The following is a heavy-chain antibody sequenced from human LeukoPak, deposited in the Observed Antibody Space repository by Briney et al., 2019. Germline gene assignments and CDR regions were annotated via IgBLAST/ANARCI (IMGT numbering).Heavy chain of an antibody. J-gene: IGHJ6*04. D-gene: IGHD6-13*01. CDR1: GFTFSSYE. CDR3: ARDGSSWYGMDV. V-gene: IGHV3-48*03. Sequence: GGSLRLSCAASGFTFSSYEMNWVRQAPGKGLEWVSYISSSGSTIYYADSVKGRFTISRDNAKNSLYLQMNCLRAEDTAVYYCARDGSSWYGMDVWGKGTTVTVSS. CDR2: ISSSGSTI.